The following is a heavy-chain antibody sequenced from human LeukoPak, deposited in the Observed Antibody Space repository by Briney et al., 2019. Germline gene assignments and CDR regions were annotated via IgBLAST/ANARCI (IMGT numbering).Heavy chain of an antibody. CDR1: GGSISSGSYY. CDR3: ARGNEYSSTVDY. CDR2: IYTSGST. D-gene: IGHD6-6*01. V-gene: IGHV4-61*02. Sequence: SETLSLTCTVSGGSISSGSYYWSWIRQPAGKGLEWIGRIYTSGSTNYNPSLKSRVTISVDTSKNQFSLKLSSVTAADTAVYYCARGNEYSSTVDYWGQGTLVTVSS. J-gene: IGHJ4*02.